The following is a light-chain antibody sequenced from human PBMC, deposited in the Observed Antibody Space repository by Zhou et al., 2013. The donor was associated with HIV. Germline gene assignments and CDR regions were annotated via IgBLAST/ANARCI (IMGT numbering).Light chain of an antibody. V-gene: IGKV1-12*01. CDR1: QSISNW. J-gene: IGKJ2*01. CDR3: QQANRFPQT. CDR2: GAS. Sequence: DVQMTQSPSSLSASVGDRVTITCRASQSISNWLAWYQQKPGKAPKLLIYGASSLQSGVPSRFSGSGFGTDFTLTINRLHPEDFATYYCQQANRFPQTFGQGTKVE.